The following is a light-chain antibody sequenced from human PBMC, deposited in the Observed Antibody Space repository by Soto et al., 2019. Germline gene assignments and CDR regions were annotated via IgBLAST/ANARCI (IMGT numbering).Light chain of an antibody. Sequence: EIVLTQSPGTLSLSPGESATLSCRASQSVSSNFVAWYQEKPGQAPRLLIYGASSRATGIPDRFSGSGSGTDFTLTISRLEPEYFAVYYCRQYGRSLASAIGGGTKVDIK. CDR2: GAS. J-gene: IGKJ4*01. CDR3: RQYGRSLASA. V-gene: IGKV3-20*01. CDR1: QSVSSNF.